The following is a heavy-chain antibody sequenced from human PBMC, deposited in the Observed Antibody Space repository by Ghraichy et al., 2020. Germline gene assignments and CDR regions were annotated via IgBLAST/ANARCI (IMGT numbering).Heavy chain of an antibody. V-gene: IGHV3-23*01. CDR3: AKDTAEVLGSYYYYYYMDV. CDR2: ISGSGGST. J-gene: IGHJ6*03. Sequence: GESLNISCAASGFTFSSYAMSWVRQAPGKGLEWVSAISGSGGSTYYADSVKGRFTISRDNSKNTLYLQMNSLRAEDTAVYYCAKDTAEVLGSYYYYYYMDVWGKGTTVTVSS. CDR1: GFTFSSYA. D-gene: IGHD7-27*01.